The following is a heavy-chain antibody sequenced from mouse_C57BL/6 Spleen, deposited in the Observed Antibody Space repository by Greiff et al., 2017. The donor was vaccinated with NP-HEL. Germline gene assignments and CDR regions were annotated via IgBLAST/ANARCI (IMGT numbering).Heavy chain of an antibody. CDR1: GYSITSGYY. CDR3: ARYDYPYYYAMDY. Sequence: DVQLQESGPGLVKPSQSLSLTCSVTGYSITSGYYWNWIRQFPGNKLEWMGYISYDGSNNYNPSLKNRISITRDTSKNQFFLKLNSVTTEDTATYYCARYDYPYYYAMDYWGQGTSVTVSS. D-gene: IGHD2-4*01. J-gene: IGHJ4*01. V-gene: IGHV3-6*01. CDR2: ISYDGSN.